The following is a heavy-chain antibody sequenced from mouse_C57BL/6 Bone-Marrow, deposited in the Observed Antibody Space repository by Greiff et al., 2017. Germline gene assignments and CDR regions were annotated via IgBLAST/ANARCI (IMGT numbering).Heavy chain of an antibody. CDR1: GFTFSSYG. V-gene: IGHV5-6*01. Sequence: EVQLVESGGDLVKPGGSLTLSCAASGFTFSSYGMSWVRQTLAKRLEWVATISSGGSYTYYPDSVKGRFTISRDNAKNTLYLQMSSLKSEDTAMYNCARSTNWEKDAMDYWGQGTSVTVSS. D-gene: IGHD4-1*02. CDR2: ISSGGSYT. CDR3: ARSTNWEKDAMDY. J-gene: IGHJ4*01.